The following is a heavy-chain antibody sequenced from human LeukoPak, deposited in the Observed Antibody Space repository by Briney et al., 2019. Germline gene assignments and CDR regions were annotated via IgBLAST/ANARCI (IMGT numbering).Heavy chain of an antibody. CDR2: ITTDGST. J-gene: IGHJ3*01. CDR3: ARDYPGEHNAFDF. CDR1: GVAFRSEY. D-gene: IGHD7-27*01. V-gene: IGHV3-74*01. Sequence: QTGGSLRLSCVATGVAFRSEYMHWVRQAPGKGLVWVSRITTDGSTTYADSVRGRFTISRDNAKNTLYLQMNSLRVEDTAVYYRARDYPGEHNAFDFWGQGTLISVSS.